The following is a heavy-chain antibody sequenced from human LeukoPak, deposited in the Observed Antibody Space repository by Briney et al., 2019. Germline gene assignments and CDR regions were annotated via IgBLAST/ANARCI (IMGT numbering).Heavy chain of an antibody. D-gene: IGHD1-26*01. CDR2: INPNNGAT. CDR3: TRESGSYHGNDY. V-gene: IGHV1-2*06. Sequence: ASVRVSCKASGYTFTGYYMHWVRQAPGQGLEWMGRINPNNGATNYAQKLQGRVTITGDTSISTAYMELSSLRSDDTAVYYCTRESGSYHGNDYWGQGTLVTVSS. CDR1: GYTFTGYY. J-gene: IGHJ4*02.